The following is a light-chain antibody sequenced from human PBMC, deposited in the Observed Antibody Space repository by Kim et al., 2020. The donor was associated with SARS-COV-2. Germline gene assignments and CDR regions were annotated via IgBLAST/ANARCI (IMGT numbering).Light chain of an antibody. V-gene: IGKV1-5*03. J-gene: IGKJ2*01. Sequence: DIHMTQSPSTLSASIGDSVTITCRASQSISDWLARYQQKPGKAPKLLIYKASALETGVPSRFSGSGSGTEFSLTIFSLQPDDLATYYCQHYNSFPYTFGQGTKLEI. CDR3: QHYNSFPYT. CDR1: QSISDW. CDR2: KAS.